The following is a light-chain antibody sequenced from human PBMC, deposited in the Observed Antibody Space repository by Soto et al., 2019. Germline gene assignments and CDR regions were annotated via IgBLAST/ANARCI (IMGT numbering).Light chain of an antibody. Sequence: QSALTQPASVSGSPGQSITISCTGTSSDVGRYKLVSWYQQHPGKAPKLMIYDVTYRPSGVSNRFSGSKSGNTASLTISGLQAEDEADYYCSSYTPSSTLIFGGGTKLTVL. CDR2: DVT. CDR1: SSDVGRYKL. CDR3: SSYTPSSTLI. V-gene: IGLV2-14*03. J-gene: IGLJ2*01.